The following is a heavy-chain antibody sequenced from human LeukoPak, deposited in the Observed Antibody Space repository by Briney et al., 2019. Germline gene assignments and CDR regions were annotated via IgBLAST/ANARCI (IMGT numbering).Heavy chain of an antibody. D-gene: IGHD3-22*01. CDR3: AKGTAYYYDSKPSDY. J-gene: IGHJ4*02. CDR1: GFTFDDYA. CDR2: ISWNSGGI. V-gene: IGHV3-9*01. Sequence: GGSLRLSCAASGFTFDDYAMHWVRQAPGKGLEWVSGISWNSGGIGYADSVKGRFTISRDNANNSLYLQMNSLEPEDTALYYCAKGTAYYYDSKPSDYWGQGTLVTVSS.